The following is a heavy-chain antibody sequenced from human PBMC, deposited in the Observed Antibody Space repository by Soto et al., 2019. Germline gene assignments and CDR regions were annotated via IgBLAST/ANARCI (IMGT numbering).Heavy chain of an antibody. V-gene: IGHV3-49*03. CDR3: TRGGVNYYDSRGYLFDY. Sequence: GGSLRLPCTASGFTFGDYAMSWFRQAPGKGLEWVGFIRSKAYGGTTEYAASVKGRFTISRDDSKSIAYLQMNSLKTEDTAVYYCTRGGVNYYDSRGYLFDYWGQGTLVTVSS. D-gene: IGHD3-22*01. CDR2: IRSKAYGGTT. CDR1: GFTFGDYA. J-gene: IGHJ4*02.